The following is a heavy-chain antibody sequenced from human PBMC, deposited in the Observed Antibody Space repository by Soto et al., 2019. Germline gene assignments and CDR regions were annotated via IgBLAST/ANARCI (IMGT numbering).Heavy chain of an antibody. D-gene: IGHD3-10*01. J-gene: IGHJ6*02. Sequence: PGGSLRLSCAASGITFSSYAMSWVRQAPGKGLEWVSAISGSGGSTYYADTGKGRFTISRDNSKNTLYLQMNSLRAEDTAEYYSPKALPYGSGGPAYYYGMDVWGQGTTVTVSS. CDR2: ISGSGGST. V-gene: IGHV3-23*01. CDR1: GITFSSYA. CDR3: PKALPYGSGGPAYYYGMDV.